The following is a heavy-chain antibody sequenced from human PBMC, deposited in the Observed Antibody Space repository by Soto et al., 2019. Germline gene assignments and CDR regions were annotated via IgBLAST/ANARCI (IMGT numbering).Heavy chain of an antibody. D-gene: IGHD3-9*01. Sequence: QVQLQESGPGLVKPSETLSLTCTVSGGSISSYYWSWIRQPPGKGLEWIGYIYYSGSTNYNPSLKSRVTISVVTSKNQCSLKLSSVTAPDTAVYYSARLNYPDILTGYSFDYWGQGTLVTVSS. V-gene: IGHV4-59*08. CDR1: GGSISSYY. CDR2: IYYSGST. CDR3: ARLNYPDILTGYSFDY. J-gene: IGHJ4*02.